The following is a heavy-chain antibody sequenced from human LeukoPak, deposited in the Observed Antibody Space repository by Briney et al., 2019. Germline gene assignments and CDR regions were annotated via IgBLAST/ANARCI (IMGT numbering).Heavy chain of an antibody. J-gene: IGHJ4*02. CDR3: ARARARGSGWPYDY. D-gene: IGHD6-19*01. CDR2: INPPSGGT. V-gene: IGHV1-2*02. Sequence: ASVKVSCKASGYTFTGYYMHWVRQAPGQGLEWMGWINPPSGGTNYAQKFQGRVTMTRDTSISTAYMELRRLRSDDTAVYYCARARARGSGWPYDYWGQGALVTVSS. CDR1: GYTFTGYY.